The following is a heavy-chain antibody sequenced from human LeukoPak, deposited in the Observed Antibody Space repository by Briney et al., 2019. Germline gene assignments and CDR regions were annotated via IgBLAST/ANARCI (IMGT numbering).Heavy chain of an antibody. Sequence: ASVKVSCKASGYTFTSYGISWVRQAPGQGLEGMGWISAYNGNTNYAQKLQGRVTMTTDTSTSTAYMELRSLRSDDTAVYYCARGRDYYDSSGYYYLPYYYYYGMDVWGQGTTVTVSS. CDR1: GYTFTSYG. V-gene: IGHV1-18*01. D-gene: IGHD3-22*01. J-gene: IGHJ6*02. CDR3: ARGRDYYDSSGYYYLPYYYYYGMDV. CDR2: ISAYNGNT.